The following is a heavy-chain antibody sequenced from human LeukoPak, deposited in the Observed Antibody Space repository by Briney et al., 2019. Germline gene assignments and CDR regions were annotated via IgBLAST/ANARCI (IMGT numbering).Heavy chain of an antibody. CDR3: ARDRFGERTFEK. CDR2: ILTNGDT. D-gene: IGHD3-10*01. CDR1: GFAFSSFD. J-gene: IGHJ3*02. Sequence: GGSLRLSCAASGFAFSSFDILWVRQSPRKGLEWVARILTNGDTDYGASVEDRFTISRENAKSYVYLQMNSLRDGDTAVYYCARDRFGERTFEKWGQGTMVTVSS. V-gene: IGHV3-13*01.